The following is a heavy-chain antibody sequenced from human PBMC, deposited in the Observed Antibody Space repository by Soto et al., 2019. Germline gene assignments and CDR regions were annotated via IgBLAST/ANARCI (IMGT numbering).Heavy chain of an antibody. CDR2: IYSGGST. Sequence: EVQLVESGGGLVQPGGSLRLSCAASGFTVSTKYMSWVRQAPGKGLEWVSVIYSGGSTVYADSVRGRFTISRDNCKNTVKLQMNSLRAEDTAVYYCARDPWAADYWGQGTLVTVSS. J-gene: IGHJ4*02. CDR1: GFTVSTKY. V-gene: IGHV3-66*01. CDR3: ARDPWAADY. D-gene: IGHD3-16*01.